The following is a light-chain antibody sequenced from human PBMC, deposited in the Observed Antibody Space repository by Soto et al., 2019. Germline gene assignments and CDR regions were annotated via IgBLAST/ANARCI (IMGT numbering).Light chain of an antibody. CDR3: SSYTDRKNLV. V-gene: IGLV2-14*01. CDR1: STDVGGYKY. CDR2: EVN. Sequence: QSALTQPASVSGSPGQSIPISCTGTSTDVGGYKYVSWYQQHPGTAPKLMIFEVNGRPSGVSDRFSGSKSGNTASLTISALQAEDEADYYCSSYTDRKNLVFGTGTKVTVL. J-gene: IGLJ1*01.